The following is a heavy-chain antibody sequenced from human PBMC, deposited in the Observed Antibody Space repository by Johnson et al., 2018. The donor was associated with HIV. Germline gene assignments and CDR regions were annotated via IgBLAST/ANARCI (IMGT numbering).Heavy chain of an antibody. CDR2: ISYDGNNT. D-gene: IGHD1-26*01. CDR1: GFTFSSYA. Sequence: QVQLVESGGGVVQAGRSLRLSCAASGFTFSSYAMHWVRQAPGKGLEWVAIISYDGNNTYNADSVKGRFTISRDNPRNTLYLQMDSLRAEDTAMYYCAKEVGNAGAFDIWGQGTMVTVSS. CDR3: AKEVGNAGAFDI. V-gene: IGHV3-30-3*01. J-gene: IGHJ3*02.